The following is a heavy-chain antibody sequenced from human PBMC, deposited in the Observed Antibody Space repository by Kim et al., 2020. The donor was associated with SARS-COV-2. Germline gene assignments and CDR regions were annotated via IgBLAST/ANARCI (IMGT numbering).Heavy chain of an antibody. CDR3: ARNNAMDV. CDR2: INQHGSEK. J-gene: IGHJ6*02. V-gene: IGHV3-7*03. Sequence: GGSLRLSCAASGFSFSNHWMTWVRQAPGRGPEWVANINQHGSEKYYVASVGGRFTISRDDAKNSLYLQMNSLRAEDTATYYCARNNAMDVWCQVTTVTVS. CDR1: GFSFSNHW.